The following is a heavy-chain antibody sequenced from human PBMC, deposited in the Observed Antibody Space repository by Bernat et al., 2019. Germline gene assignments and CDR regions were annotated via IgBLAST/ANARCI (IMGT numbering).Heavy chain of an antibody. CDR3: AKGGFYHYWPLFDY. J-gene: IGHJ4*02. D-gene: IGHD2-8*02. V-gene: IGHV3-30*02. CDR2: IQNDGSDK. CDR1: GFTFSTYS. Sequence: QVQLVESGGGVVQPGGSLRLSCTASGFTFSTYSLHWVRQAPDKGLEWVAFIQNDGSDKYYADFVKGRFTISRDNSKKTLYLQMNSLRTEDTAVYYCAKGGFYHYWPLFDYWGQGTLVTVSS.